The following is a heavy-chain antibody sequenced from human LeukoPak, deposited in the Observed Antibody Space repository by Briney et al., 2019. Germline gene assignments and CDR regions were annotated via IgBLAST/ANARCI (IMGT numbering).Heavy chain of an antibody. D-gene: IGHD6-13*01. J-gene: IGHJ4*02. V-gene: IGHV4-39*07. CDR3: ARYFKPYSSSWTRHFDY. Sequence: SDTLSHTRTLSGVSISSSSYYWRWIRQPPGKGLEGIGRIYYSGSTYYHPSPKRRVTISVDTSKNQFSLKLCSVTAADTAVYYCARYFKPYSSSWTRHFDYWGQGTLVTVSS. CDR1: GVSISSSSYY. CDR2: IYYSGST.